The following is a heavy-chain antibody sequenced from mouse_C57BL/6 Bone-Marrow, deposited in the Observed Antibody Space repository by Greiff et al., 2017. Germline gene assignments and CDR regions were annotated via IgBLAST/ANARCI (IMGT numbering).Heavy chain of an antibody. V-gene: IGHV5-6*02. Sequence: DVKLQESGGDLVKPGGSLKLSCAASGFTFSSYGMSWVRQTPDKRLEWVATISSGGSYTYYPDSVKGRFTISRDNAKNTLYLQMSSLKSEDTAMYYCATTIDYFDYWGQGTTLTVSS. CDR1: GFTFSSYG. CDR2: ISSGGSYT. D-gene: IGHD2-12*01. CDR3: ATTIDYFDY. J-gene: IGHJ2*01.